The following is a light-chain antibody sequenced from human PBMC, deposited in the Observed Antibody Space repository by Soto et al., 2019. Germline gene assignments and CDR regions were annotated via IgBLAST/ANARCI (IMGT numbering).Light chain of an antibody. J-gene: IGKJ3*01. CDR2: AAS. CDR1: QGISNY. CDR3: QKYNSAPRT. Sequence: DIQMTQSPSSRSASVGDRVTITSRASQGISNYLEWYQQKPGKVHKLLIYAASTLQSGVPSRLSGSGSGTDFTLTISSLQPDDVATYYCQKYNSAPRTFGPGTKVDIK. V-gene: IGKV1-27*01.